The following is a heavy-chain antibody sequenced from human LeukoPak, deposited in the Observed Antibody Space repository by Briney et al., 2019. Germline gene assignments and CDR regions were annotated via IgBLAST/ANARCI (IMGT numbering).Heavy chain of an antibody. V-gene: IGHV3-21*01. CDR1: GFTFSSYS. CDR3: ARDPSGTYYPRVSGALDI. J-gene: IGHJ3*02. Sequence: GGSLRLSCAASGFTFSSYSMNWVRQAPGTGLEWVSSISSISSYIYYADSVKGRFTVSRDNAKNSLYLQMDSLRAEDTAVYYCARDPSGTYYPRVSGALDIWGQGTMVTVSS. CDR2: ISSISSYI. D-gene: IGHD1-26*01.